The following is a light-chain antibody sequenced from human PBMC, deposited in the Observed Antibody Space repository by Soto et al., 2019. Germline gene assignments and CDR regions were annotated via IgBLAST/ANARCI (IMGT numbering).Light chain of an antibody. J-gene: IGKJ2*01. CDR2: DAS. V-gene: IGKV1-5*01. CDR3: QQYNSYPYT. CDR1: QTFSS. Sequence: DIQMTQSPSTLSASVGDIVTITCRASQTFSSLAWYQQKPGKAPKLLIYDASTLQSGVPSRFSGSESGTEFTLTISSLQPDDFATYYCQQYNSYPYTFGQGTKLEIK.